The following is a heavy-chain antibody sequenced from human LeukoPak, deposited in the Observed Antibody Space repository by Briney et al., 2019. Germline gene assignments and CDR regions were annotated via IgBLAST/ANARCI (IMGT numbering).Heavy chain of an antibody. CDR2: ISSSSSTI. CDR1: GFTFSSYG. D-gene: IGHD3-3*01. Sequence: GGSLRLSCAASGFTFSSYGMNWVRQAPGKGLEWVSYISSSSSTIYYADSVKGRFTISRDNSKNTLYLQMNSLRAEDTAVYFCAKDQDDFWSGYYPMDYWGQGTLVTVSS. J-gene: IGHJ4*02. CDR3: AKDQDDFWSGYYPMDY. V-gene: IGHV3-48*01.